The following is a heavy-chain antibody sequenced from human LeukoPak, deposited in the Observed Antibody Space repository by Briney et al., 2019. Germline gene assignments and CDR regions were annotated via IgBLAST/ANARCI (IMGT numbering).Heavy chain of an antibody. Sequence: GGSLRLYCAASGFTVSSNYMSWVRQAPGKGLEWVSVIYSGGSTYYADSVKGRFTISRDNSKNTLYLQMNSLRAEDTAVYYCARVTTVTTVGYWGQGTLVTVSS. V-gene: IGHV3-66*02. CDR3: ARVTTVTTVGY. J-gene: IGHJ4*02. CDR2: IYSGGST. D-gene: IGHD4-11*01. CDR1: GFTVSSNY.